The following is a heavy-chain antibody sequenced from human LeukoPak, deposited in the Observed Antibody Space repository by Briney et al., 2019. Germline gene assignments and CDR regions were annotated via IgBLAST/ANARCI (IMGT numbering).Heavy chain of an antibody. CDR2: FDPEDGKT. J-gene: IGHJ6*02. V-gene: IGHV1-24*01. D-gene: IGHD6-13*01. Sequence: ASVKVSCKVSGYTLTELSMFWVRQAPGKGLWWMGSFDPEDGKTIYAQKFQGRVTMTEDTSTDTAYMELSSPRSQDTAVYYCATGYLVTAGLMDVWGQGTTVTVSS. CDR1: GYTLTELS. CDR3: ATGYLVTAGLMDV.